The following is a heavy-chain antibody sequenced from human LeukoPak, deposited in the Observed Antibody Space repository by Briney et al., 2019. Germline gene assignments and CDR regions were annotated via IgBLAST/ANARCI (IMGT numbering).Heavy chain of an antibody. Sequence: GGSLRLSCAASGFTFSSYEMNRVRQAPEKGLEWVSYISSSGSTIYYADSVKGRFTISRDNAKNSLYLQMNSLRAEDTAVYYCAELGITMIGGVWGKGTTVTISS. J-gene: IGHJ6*04. V-gene: IGHV3-48*03. CDR2: ISSSGSTI. D-gene: IGHD3-10*02. CDR1: GFTFSSYE. CDR3: AELGITMIGGV.